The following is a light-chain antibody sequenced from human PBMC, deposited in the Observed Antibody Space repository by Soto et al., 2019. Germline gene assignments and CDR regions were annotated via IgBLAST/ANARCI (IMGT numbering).Light chain of an antibody. CDR3: SSYTRSSTLGV. CDR1: SSDVADYNY. J-gene: IGLJ2*01. CDR2: DVS. V-gene: IGLV2-14*03. Sequence: QSALTQPASVSGSPGQSITISCTGTSSDVADYNYVSWYQQLPGKAPKLMIYDVSNRPSGISNRFSGSKSGNTASLTISGLQAEDEADYYCSSYTRSSTLGVFGGGTKVTVL.